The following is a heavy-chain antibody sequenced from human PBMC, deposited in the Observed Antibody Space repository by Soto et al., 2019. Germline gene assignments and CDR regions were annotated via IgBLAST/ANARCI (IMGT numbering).Heavy chain of an antibody. CDR3: GKRAPRVPTGYFHA. CDR1: GFTFSRYS. Sequence: EVQLLESGGGSLQTGGSLRFSCAASGFTFSRYSMVWVRQSPGKGLEWDSALSSSGGSTYYGDSVKGRFTISRDNVKNTLYLQMNSLSADDTAVYFRGKRAPRVPTGYFHAWGQGTRVTVSS. D-gene: IGHD3-9*01. J-gene: IGHJ4*02. CDR2: LSSSGGST. V-gene: IGHV3-23*01.